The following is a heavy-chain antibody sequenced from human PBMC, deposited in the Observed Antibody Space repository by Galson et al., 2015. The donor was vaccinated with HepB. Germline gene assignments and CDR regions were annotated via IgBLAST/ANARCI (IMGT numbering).Heavy chain of an antibody. V-gene: IGHV3-15*01. D-gene: IGHD2-15*01. Sequence: SLRLSCAASGFTFTNAWMSWVRQAPGKGLVWVGRIKSKADGGTTDYAAPVKGRFTISRDDSRNTLYLQMNSLTIEDTATYYSTALGAALAYWGPGILVTVSS. CDR1: GFTFTNAW. J-gene: IGHJ4*02. CDR2: IKSKADGGTT. CDR3: TALGAALAY.